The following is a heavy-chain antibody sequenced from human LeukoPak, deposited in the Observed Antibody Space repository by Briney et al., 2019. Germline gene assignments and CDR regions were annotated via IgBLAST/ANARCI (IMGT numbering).Heavy chain of an antibody. V-gene: IGHV3-48*02. J-gene: IGHJ4*02. Sequence: PGGSLRLSCAASGFTFSSYSMNWVRQAPGKGLEWVSYISSSSSTIYYADSVKGRFTISRDNAKNSLYLQMNSLRDEDTAVYYCARGTIGDYVWGSYRFDYWGQGTLVTVSS. CDR3: ARGTIGDYVWGSYRFDY. CDR1: GFTFSSYS. CDR2: ISSSSSTI. D-gene: IGHD3-16*02.